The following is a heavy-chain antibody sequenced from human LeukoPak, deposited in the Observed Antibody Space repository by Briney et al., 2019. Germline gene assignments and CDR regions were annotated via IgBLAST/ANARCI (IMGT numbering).Heavy chain of an antibody. J-gene: IGHJ5*02. D-gene: IGHD6-19*01. CDR2: ISSSSSTI. Sequence: PGRSLRLSCAASGFTFSSYSMNWVRQAPGKGLEWVSYISSSSSTIYYADSVKGRFTISRDNAKNSLYLQMNSLRAEDTAVYYCARGAGIAVAGSRPKNDDNWFDPWGQGTLVTVSS. V-gene: IGHV3-48*01. CDR1: GFTFSSYS. CDR3: ARGAGIAVAGSRPKNDDNWFDP.